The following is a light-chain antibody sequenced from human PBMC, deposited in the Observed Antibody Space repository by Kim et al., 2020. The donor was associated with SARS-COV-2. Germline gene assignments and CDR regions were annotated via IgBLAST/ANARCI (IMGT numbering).Light chain of an antibody. V-gene: IGKV3-20*01. Sequence: EIVLTQAPGTLSLSPGERATLSCRASQSVTSNYLAWYQQKPGQAPRLLIYGASTRATGIPDRFSGSGSGIDFTLTISRLEPEDFALYYCQQYGSSPPTTFGQGTRLEIK. CDR3: QQYGSSPPTT. J-gene: IGKJ5*01. CDR1: QSVTSNY. CDR2: GAS.